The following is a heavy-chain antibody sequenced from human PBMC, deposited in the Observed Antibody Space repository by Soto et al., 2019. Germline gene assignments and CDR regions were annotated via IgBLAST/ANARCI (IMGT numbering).Heavy chain of an antibody. D-gene: IGHD4-4*01. CDR1: GFTFDDYA. Sequence: EVQLVESGGGLVQPGRSLRLSCAASGFTFDDYAMHWVRQAPGKGLEWVSGISWNSGSIGYADSVKGRFTISRDNAKNSLYLQMNSLRAEDTALYYCAKADFTVMTPLAYWGQGTLVTVSS. CDR3: AKADFTVMTPLAY. V-gene: IGHV3-9*01. J-gene: IGHJ4*02. CDR2: ISWNSGSI.